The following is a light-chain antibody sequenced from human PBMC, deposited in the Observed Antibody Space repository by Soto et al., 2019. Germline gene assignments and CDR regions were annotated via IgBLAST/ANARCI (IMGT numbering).Light chain of an antibody. J-gene: IGLJ1*01. CDR1: SSDIGGYNY. CDR3: SSYTSIASYV. Sequence: QSALTQPASVSGSPGQSITISCTGTSSDIGGYNYVSWYQQHPGKAPKLIINYVTNRPSGVSNRFSGSKSGNTASLTISGLQADDEGDYYCSSYTSIASYVFGTGTKATVL. V-gene: IGLV2-14*03. CDR2: YVT.